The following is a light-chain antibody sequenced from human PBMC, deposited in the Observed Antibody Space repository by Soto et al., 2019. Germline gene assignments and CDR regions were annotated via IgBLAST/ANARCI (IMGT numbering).Light chain of an antibody. Sequence: HSVLTQPPSVSAAPGQTVTISCSGSGSNIGSNSVSWYQHVPGTAPKLLLYDNNKRPSGIPDRFFGSKSGTSATLGITGLQTADEADYYCGTWESYLSVAVFGGGTKVTVL. CDR3: GTWESYLSVAV. V-gene: IGLV1-51*01. J-gene: IGLJ2*01. CDR2: DNN. CDR1: GSNIGSNS.